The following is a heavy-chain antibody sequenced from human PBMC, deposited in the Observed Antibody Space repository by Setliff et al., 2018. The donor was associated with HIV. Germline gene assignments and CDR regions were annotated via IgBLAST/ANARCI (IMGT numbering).Heavy chain of an antibody. Sequence: ASVKVSCKASGYSFINYGISWVRQAPGQGLEWMGWTSAYTGHTDYASRLLGRVTLTTDTSTSTAYMELRSLSSDDTAVYFCARARLQGIVTAVGPRDNCLDPWGQGTRVTV. CDR1: GYSFINYG. CDR2: TSAYTGHT. V-gene: IGHV1-18*01. CDR3: ARARLQGIVTAVGPRDNCLDP. J-gene: IGHJ5*02. D-gene: IGHD3-9*01.